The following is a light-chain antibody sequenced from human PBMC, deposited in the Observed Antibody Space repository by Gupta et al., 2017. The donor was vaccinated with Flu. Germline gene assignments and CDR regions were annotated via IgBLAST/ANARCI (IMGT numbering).Light chain of an antibody. CDR2: EGS. Sequence: QSALTPPASVSGSPGHSLTIPCTGTRSDVGGNNEVCWYQKHPGKAPKLMIDEGSNRPAGVANRFAGSKSGNAASLTSSGLQAEDEADYYCSSDTSSSTLVFGTGTKVTVL. CDR1: RSDVGGNNE. CDR3: SSDTSSSTLV. V-gene: IGLV2-14*01. J-gene: IGLJ1*01.